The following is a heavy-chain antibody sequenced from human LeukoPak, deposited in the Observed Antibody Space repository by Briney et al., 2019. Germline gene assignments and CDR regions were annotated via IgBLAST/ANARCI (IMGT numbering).Heavy chain of an antibody. CDR3: ARSVSYCSSASCYGINFDY. V-gene: IGHV4-31*03. CDR2: IYYSGST. J-gene: IGHJ4*02. D-gene: IGHD2-2*01. CDR1: SGSISSGGYY. Sequence: PSQTLSLTCTVSSGSISSGGYYWSWIRQHPGKGLEWIGCIYYSGSTYYNPSLKSRVTISVDTSKNQFSLKLSSVTAADTAVYYCARSVSYCSSASCYGINFDYWGQGTLVTVSS.